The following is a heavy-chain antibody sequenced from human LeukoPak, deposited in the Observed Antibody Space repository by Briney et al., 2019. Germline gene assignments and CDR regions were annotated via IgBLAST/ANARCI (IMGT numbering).Heavy chain of an antibody. CDR1: GYTFTSYD. CDR2: MNPNSGNT. D-gene: IGHD3-9*01. J-gene: IGHJ6*02. V-gene: IGHV1-8*01. CDR3: ARGGHYDILTGRYYYYGMDV. Sequence: ASVKVSCKASGYTFTSYDINWVRQATGQGLEWMGWMNPNSGNTGYAQKFQGRVTMTRNTSISAAYMELSSLRSEDTAVYYCARGGHYDILTGRYYYYGMDVWGQGTTATVSS.